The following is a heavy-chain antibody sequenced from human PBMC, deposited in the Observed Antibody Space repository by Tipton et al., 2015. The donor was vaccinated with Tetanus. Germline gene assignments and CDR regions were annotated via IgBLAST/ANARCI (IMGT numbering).Heavy chain of an antibody. J-gene: IGHJ6*02. D-gene: IGHD3-10*01. CDR2: ISNSGST. CDR1: GGSISSDGAY. CDR3: ARDRGVRGGYYYYHGMDV. V-gene: IGHV4-31*03. Sequence: TLSLTCTVSGGSISSDGAYWSWIRQHPGEGLEWIGYISNSGSTYYNPSLKSRVPISVDTSQKQISLKVNSVTAADTAVYYCARDRGVRGGYYYYHGMDVWGQGTTVTVSS.